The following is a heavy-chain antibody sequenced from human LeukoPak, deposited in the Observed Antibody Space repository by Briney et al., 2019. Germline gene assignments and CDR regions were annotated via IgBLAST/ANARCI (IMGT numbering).Heavy chain of an antibody. CDR1: GFTFSSYA. Sequence: GGSLRLSCAASGFTFSSYAMSWVRQAPGKGLEWVANIKQDGSEKYYVDSVKGRFTISRDNAKNSLYLQMNSLRAEDTAVYYCAELGITMIGGVWGKGTTVTISS. J-gene: IGHJ6*04. V-gene: IGHV3-7*01. CDR3: AELGITMIGGV. CDR2: IKQDGSEK. D-gene: IGHD3-10*02.